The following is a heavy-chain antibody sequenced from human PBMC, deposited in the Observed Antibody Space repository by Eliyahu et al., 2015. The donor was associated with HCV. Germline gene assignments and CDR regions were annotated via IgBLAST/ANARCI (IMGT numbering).Heavy chain of an antibody. CDR3: AREQGGIAAAGTGWFDP. CDR1: GGTFSSYA. V-gene: IGHV1-69*12. D-gene: IGHD6-13*01. Sequence: QVQLVQSGAEVKKPGSSVKVSCKASGGTFSSYAISWVRQAPGQGLEWMGGIIPIFGTANYAQKFQGRVTITADESTSTAYMELSSLRSEDTAVYYCAREQGGIAAAGTGWFDPWGQGTLVTVSS. CDR2: IIPIFGTA. J-gene: IGHJ5*02.